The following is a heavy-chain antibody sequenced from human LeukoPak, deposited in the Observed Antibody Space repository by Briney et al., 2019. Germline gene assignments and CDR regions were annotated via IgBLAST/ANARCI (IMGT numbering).Heavy chain of an antibody. Sequence: PGGSLRLSCAASGFTFSSYAMSWVRQAPGKGLEWVSAISGSGGSTYYADSVKGRFTISRDNSKNTLYLQMNSLRAEDTAVYYSAKGFYYPTYYYDSSGYPIDYWGQGTLVTVSS. V-gene: IGHV3-23*01. CDR3: AKGFYYPTYYYDSSGYPIDY. CDR1: GFTFSSYA. J-gene: IGHJ4*02. D-gene: IGHD3-22*01. CDR2: ISGSGGST.